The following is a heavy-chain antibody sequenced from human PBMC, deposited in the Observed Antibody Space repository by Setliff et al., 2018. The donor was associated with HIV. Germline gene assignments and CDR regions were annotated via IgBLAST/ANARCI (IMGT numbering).Heavy chain of an antibody. J-gene: IGHJ5*02. Sequence: GGSLRLSCAASAFTFMNYAMSWVRQAPGKGLAWVSTISGSGGNTYYADSVKGRFTISRDNSNNMLFLQMNSLRTEDTAVYYCARSGGDCSGISCYSLWFDPWGHGTLVTVSS. D-gene: IGHD2-15*01. V-gene: IGHV3-23*01. CDR3: ARSGGDCSGISCYSLWFDP. CDR1: AFTFMNYA. CDR2: ISGSGGNT.